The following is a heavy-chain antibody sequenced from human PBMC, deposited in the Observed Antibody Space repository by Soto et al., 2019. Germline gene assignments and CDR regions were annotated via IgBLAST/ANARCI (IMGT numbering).Heavy chain of an antibody. D-gene: IGHD6-13*01. J-gene: IGHJ5*02. CDR2: MNPNSGNT. CDR3: ASSIAADYSRGPKDWCDP. Sequence: ASVKVSCKASGYTFTSYDINWVRQATGQGLEWMGWMNPNSGNTGYAQKVQGRVTMTTNTSRSTAYMELSSLISEDTAVYYSASSIAADYSRGPKDWCDPWGQGALVTVSS. CDR1: GYTFTSYD. V-gene: IGHV1-8*01.